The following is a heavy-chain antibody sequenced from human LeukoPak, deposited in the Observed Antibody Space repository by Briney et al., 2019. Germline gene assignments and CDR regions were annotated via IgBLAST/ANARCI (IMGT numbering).Heavy chain of an antibody. Sequence: GGSLRLSCAASGFTFSDYYMSWIRQAPGKGLEWVSYISSSGSTIYYADSVKGRFTISRDNAKNSLYLQMNSLRAEDTAVYYCASYLSDILTGQSYWGQGTLVTVSS. D-gene: IGHD3-9*01. J-gene: IGHJ4*02. CDR1: GFTFSDYY. CDR3: ASYLSDILTGQSY. CDR2: ISSSGSTI. V-gene: IGHV3-11*04.